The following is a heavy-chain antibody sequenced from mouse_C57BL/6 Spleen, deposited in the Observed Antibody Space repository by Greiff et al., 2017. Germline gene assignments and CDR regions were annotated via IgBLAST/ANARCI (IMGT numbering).Heavy chain of an antibody. Sequence: EVQLQQSGPGLVKPSQSLSLTCSVTGYSITSGYYWNWIRQFPGNKLEWMGYISYDGSNNYNPSLKNRISITRDTSKNQFFLKLNSVTTEDTATYYGARVHGNYPLDYWGQCTTLTVSS. V-gene: IGHV3-6*01. CDR2: ISYDGSN. CDR3: ARVHGNYPLDY. J-gene: IGHJ2*01. CDR1: GYSITSGYY. D-gene: IGHD2-1*01.